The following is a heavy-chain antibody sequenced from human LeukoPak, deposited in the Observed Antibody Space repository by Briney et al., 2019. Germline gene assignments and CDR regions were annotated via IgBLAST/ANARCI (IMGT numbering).Heavy chain of an antibody. D-gene: IGHD3-10*01. V-gene: IGHV3-30*02. Sequence: QSGGSLRLSCAASGFSFSSFDMHWVRQAPGKGLEWVAFTRYDGGIKYYADSVKGRFTISRDNSEKSVSLLMTSLRGDDTAIYYCAKATMVLSPAIPRFESWGQGTLVSVSS. CDR1: GFSFSSFD. CDR3: AKATMVLSPAIPRFES. CDR2: TRYDGGIK. J-gene: IGHJ4*02.